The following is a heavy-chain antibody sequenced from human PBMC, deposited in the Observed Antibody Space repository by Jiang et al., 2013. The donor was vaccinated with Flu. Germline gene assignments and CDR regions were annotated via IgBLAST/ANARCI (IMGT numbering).Heavy chain of an antibody. J-gene: IGHJ6*04. CDR1: GFTFSSYG. Sequence: AASGFTFSSYGMHWVRQAPGKGLEWVAGIWYDASNKYYADSMKGRFTISRDNSKNTLYLQMNSLRAEDTAVYYCAREYSSYGGYDLIGYYYGMDVWGIGATVTVSS. CDR2: IWYDASNK. V-gene: IGHV3-33*01. D-gene: IGHD5-12*01. CDR3: AREYSSYGGYDLIGYYYGMDV.